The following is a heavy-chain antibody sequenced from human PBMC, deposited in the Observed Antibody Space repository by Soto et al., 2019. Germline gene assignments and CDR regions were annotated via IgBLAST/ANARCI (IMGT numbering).Heavy chain of an antibody. CDR3: ARRPLWFGELIDY. D-gene: IGHD3-10*01. J-gene: IGHJ4*02. CDR1: GYTFTSYA. V-gene: IGHV1-3*01. CDR2: INAGNGNT. Sequence: ASVKVSCKASGYTFTSYAMHWVRQAPGQRLEWMGWINAGNGNTKYSQKFQGRVTITRDTSASTAYMELSSLRSEDTAVYYCARRPLWFGELIDYWGQGTLVTVSS.